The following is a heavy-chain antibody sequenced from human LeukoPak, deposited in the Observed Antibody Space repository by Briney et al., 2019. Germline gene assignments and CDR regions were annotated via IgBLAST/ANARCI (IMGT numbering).Heavy chain of an antibody. J-gene: IGHJ3*02. D-gene: IGHD3-22*01. Sequence: GSLRLSCAASGFTFSSYWMTWVRQAPGKGLEWIGSIYYSGSTYYNPSLKSRVTISVDTSKNQFSLKLSSVTAADTAVYYCARPRGGYYYDSSGQAYAFDIWGQGTMVTVSS. CDR1: GFTFSSYW. V-gene: IGHV4-39*01. CDR2: IYYSGST. CDR3: ARPRGGYYYDSSGQAYAFDI.